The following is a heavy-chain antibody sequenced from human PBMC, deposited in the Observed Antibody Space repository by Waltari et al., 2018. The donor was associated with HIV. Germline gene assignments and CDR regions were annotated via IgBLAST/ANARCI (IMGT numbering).Heavy chain of an antibody. V-gene: IGHV3-7*01. CDR1: RFTFTNYW. Sequence: EVQLMESGGGLVQSGGSLRLSCAASRFTFTNYWMSWVRQTPGKGLEWVAYIKDDGSEKYYMGSVKGRFTISRDNAKNSMFLQMNSLRAEDTAVYYCARIGTFPHNYAIDFWGQGTTVTVSS. CDR2: IKDDGSEK. D-gene: IGHD1-26*01. J-gene: IGHJ6*02. CDR3: ARIGTFPHNYAIDF.